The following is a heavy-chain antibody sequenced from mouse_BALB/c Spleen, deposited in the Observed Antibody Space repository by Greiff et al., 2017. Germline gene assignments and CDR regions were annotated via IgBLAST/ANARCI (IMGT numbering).Heavy chain of an antibody. V-gene: IGHV5-17*02. CDR1: GFTFSSFG. D-gene: IGHD4-1*01. Sequence: EVKLQESGGGLVQPGGSRKLSCAASGFTFSSFGMHWVRQAPEKGLEWVAYISSGSSTIYYADTVKGRFTISRDNPKNTLFLQMTSLRSEDTAMYYCARRGAGTYFDYWGQGTTLTVSS. CDR3: ARRGAGTYFDY. J-gene: IGHJ2*01. CDR2: ISSGSSTI.